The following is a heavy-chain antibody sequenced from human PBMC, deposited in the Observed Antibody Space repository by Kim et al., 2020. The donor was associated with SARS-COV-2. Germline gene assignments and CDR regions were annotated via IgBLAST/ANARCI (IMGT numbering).Heavy chain of an antibody. CDR1: GYSFTTFR. CDR3: ARLRADDYNMDYAKDV. D-gene: IGHD4-4*01. Sequence: GESLKISCKGSGYSFTTFRIGWVRQMSGKGLEWMGVINPGDSDTRYSPSFQGQVTISADKSISTAYLQWSSLKASDSAKYYCARLRADDYNMDYAKDVWGQRTTLPVSS. CDR2: INPGDSDT. V-gene: IGHV5-51*01. J-gene: IGHJ6*02.